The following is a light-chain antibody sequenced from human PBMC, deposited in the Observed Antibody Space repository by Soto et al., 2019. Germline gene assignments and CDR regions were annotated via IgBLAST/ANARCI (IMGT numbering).Light chain of an antibody. CDR2: DAS. Sequence: DIKMSLSLSTLSAYVRDTVTVTCRASQSVSGWLAWYQHIPGEAPKLLIYDASALPRGVPSRFSGSGSGTKFTLTIASLQPDDFATYYCQQYETFSGTFG. CDR3: QQYETFSGT. J-gene: IGKJ1*01. V-gene: IGKV1-5*01. CDR1: QSVSGW.